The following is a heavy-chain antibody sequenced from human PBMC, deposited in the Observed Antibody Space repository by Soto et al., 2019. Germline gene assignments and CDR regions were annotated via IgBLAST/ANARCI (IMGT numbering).Heavy chain of an antibody. J-gene: IGHJ6*02. D-gene: IGHD2-15*01. Sequence: ASVKVSCKASGYTFTGYYMHWVRQAPGQGLEWMGWINPNSGGTNYAQKFQGWVTMTRDTSISTAYMELSRLRSDDTAVYYCAREGRRSYRLHGMDVWGQGTTVTVSS. V-gene: IGHV1-2*04. CDR1: GYTFTGYY. CDR2: INPNSGGT. CDR3: AREGRRSYRLHGMDV.